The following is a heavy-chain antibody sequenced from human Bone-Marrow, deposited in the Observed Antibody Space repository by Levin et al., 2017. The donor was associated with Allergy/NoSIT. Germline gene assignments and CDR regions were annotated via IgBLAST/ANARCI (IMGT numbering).Heavy chain of an antibody. J-gene: IGHJ5*02. Sequence: PSETLSLTCTVSGGSVSSGDYYWSWIRQPPGKGLEWIGFIYYSGSTYYNPSLKSRVSISVDLSKNQFSLRLSSVTAADTAVYYCARRAVDENWWATRGWYFDPWGQGTLVTVSS. CDR2: IYYSGST. V-gene: IGHV4-30-4*01. CDR3: ARRAVDENWWATRGWYFDP. D-gene: IGHD2-15*01. CDR1: GGSVSSGDYY.